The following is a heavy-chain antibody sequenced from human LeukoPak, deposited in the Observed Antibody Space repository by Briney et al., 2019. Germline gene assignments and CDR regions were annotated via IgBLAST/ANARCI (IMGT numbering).Heavy chain of an antibody. CDR2: IKTKTDGGTT. D-gene: IGHD2-8*01. J-gene: IGHJ6*04. CDR1: GFTFSNAW. Sequence: PGGSPRLSCAASGFTFSNAWMSWVRQAPGKGLEWVGHIKTKTDGGTTDYAAPVKGRFTISRDDSKNTLYLQMNSLKTEDTAVYYRTTRYCTNGVCPVWGKGTTVTVSS. CDR3: TTRYCTNGVCPV. V-gene: IGHV3-15*01.